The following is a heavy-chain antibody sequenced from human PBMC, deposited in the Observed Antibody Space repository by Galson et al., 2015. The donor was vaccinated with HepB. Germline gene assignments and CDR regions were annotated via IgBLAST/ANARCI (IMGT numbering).Heavy chain of an antibody. CDR2: ISIKDNTI. J-gene: IGHJ5*02. CDR3: ARSSLGWFDP. V-gene: IGHV3-11*01. D-gene: IGHD3-3*02. CDR1: GFIFSDYY. Sequence: SLRLSCAASGFIFSDYYMNWIRQAPGKGLEWISYISIKDNTILYADSVKGRFTISRDNAKNSLYLQMNSLRAEDTAVYYCARSSLGWFDPWGQGTLVTVSS.